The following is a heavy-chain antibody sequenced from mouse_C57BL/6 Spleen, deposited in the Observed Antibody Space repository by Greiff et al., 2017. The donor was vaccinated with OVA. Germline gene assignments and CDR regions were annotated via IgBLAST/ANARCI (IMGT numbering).Heavy chain of an antibody. CDR1: GYTFTDYN. Sequence: LVKPGASVKIPCKASGYTFTDYNMDWVKQSHGKSLEWIGDINPNNGGTIYNQKFKGKATLTVDKSSSTAYMELRSLTSEDTAVYYCARDYGSSYWYFDVWGTGTTVTVSS. V-gene: IGHV1-18*01. D-gene: IGHD1-1*01. CDR2: INPNNGGT. CDR3: ARDYGSSYWYFDV. J-gene: IGHJ1*03.